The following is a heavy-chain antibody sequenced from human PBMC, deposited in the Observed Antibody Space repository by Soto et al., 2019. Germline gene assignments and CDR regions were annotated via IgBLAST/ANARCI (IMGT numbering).Heavy chain of an antibody. Sequence: SETLSLTCTVSGGSVSSGSYYWSWIRQPPGKGLEWIGYIYYSGSTNYNPSLKSRVTIPVDTSKNQFSLKLSSVTAADTAVYYCAREEVTMVRGVYYYYGMDVWGQGTTVTVSS. J-gene: IGHJ6*02. CDR3: AREEVTMVRGVYYYYGMDV. CDR1: GGSVSSGSYY. V-gene: IGHV4-61*01. D-gene: IGHD3-10*01. CDR2: IYYSGST.